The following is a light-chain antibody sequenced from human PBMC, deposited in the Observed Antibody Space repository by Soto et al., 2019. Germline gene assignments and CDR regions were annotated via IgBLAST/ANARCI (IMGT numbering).Light chain of an antibody. J-gene: IGKJ4*01. CDR2: DAS. CDR1: QSIRTY. V-gene: IGKV3-11*01. Sequence: EIVLTQSPATLSLSPGEGATLSCRASQSIRTYLGWYQQKPGQAPRLLIYDASNSTTGIPARFSGSGSGTEFTLTISSLEPEDFAVYYCQQRIDWPLTFGGGTKVEIK. CDR3: QQRIDWPLT.